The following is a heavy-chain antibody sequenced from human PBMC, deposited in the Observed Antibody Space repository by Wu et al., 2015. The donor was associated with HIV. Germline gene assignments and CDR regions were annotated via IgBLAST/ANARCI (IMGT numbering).Heavy chain of an antibody. CDR1: GYTFTGYY. D-gene: IGHD1-1*01. J-gene: IGHJ4*02. Sequence: QVQLVQSGAEVRKPGASVKVSCKTSGYTFTGYYLHWVRQAPGQGLEWMGWINDDTGDTRYAQRFQGRVTMTRDTSINTGYMELRRLTSDDLAVYFCVRRQNWNLNNYYFDLWGQGTLVTVSS. V-gene: IGHV1-2*02. CDR2: INDDTGDT. CDR3: VRRQNWNLNNYYFDL.